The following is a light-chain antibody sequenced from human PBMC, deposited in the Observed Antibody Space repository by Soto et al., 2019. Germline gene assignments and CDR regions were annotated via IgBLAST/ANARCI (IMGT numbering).Light chain of an antibody. CDR2: DAS. J-gene: IGKJ4*01. CDR3: QHRFNWPLT. V-gene: IGKV3-11*01. CDR1: QSIDTF. Sequence: EIVLTQSPATLSLSPGERVTLSCRASQSIDTFLAWYQQKPGQAPRLLIYDASKRATGIPARFSGSGFGTDFTLTISSLEPEDFAVYYCQHRFNWPLTFGGGTKVEIK.